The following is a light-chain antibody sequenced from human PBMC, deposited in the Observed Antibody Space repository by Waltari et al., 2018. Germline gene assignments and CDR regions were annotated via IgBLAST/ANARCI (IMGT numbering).Light chain of an antibody. J-gene: IGLJ2*01. CDR2: TNN. Sequence: QSVLTQPPSASGTPGQRVTISCSGSSSNIGSNYVYWYQQLPGTAPKLLIYTNNQRPSGGPDRFSDSKSGTSASLVISGLRSEDEADYYCAAWDDSLSAMVFGGGTKLTVL. CDR1: SSNIGSNY. V-gene: IGLV1-47*02. CDR3: AAWDDSLSAMV.